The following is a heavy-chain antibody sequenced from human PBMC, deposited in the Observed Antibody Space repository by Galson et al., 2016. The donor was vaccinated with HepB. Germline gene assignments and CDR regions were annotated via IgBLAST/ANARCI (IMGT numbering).Heavy chain of an antibody. CDR3: ARVWGVVTAKTADAFDI. J-gene: IGHJ3*02. V-gene: IGHV3-23*01. CDR1: GFTFSNYA. Sequence: SLRLSCAASGFTFSNYAMHWVRQAPGEGLEWVSGIGGSDTGTYYADSVRGRFTISRDNSKNTLYLQMNSLRAGDAAVYYCARVWGVVTAKTADAFDIWGQGTMVTVSS. D-gene: IGHD2-21*02. CDR2: IGGSDTGT.